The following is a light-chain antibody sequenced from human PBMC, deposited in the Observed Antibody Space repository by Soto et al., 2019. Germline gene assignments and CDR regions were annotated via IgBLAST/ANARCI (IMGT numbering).Light chain of an antibody. J-gene: IGKJ5*01. V-gene: IGKV3-11*01. Sequence: IVVSQSPDTLSLSPGERASLSCGASQSIGRSLAWYQQKPGQAPRLLIYGSCNRATGIPARFSGSGSGTDFTLTISRVEPEDFAMYSCHQRNKFGQGTRLEIK. CDR3: HQRNK. CDR2: GSC. CDR1: QSIGRS.